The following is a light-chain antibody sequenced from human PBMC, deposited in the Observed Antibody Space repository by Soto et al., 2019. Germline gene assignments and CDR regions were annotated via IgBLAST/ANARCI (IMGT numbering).Light chain of an antibody. CDR1: QSVRSW. J-gene: IGKJ3*01. Sequence: DIQMTQSPSTLSASLGSRVTITCRASQSVRSWLAWYQQKPGRSPKLLIYDASSLQGGAPSRFSGSGFGTEFTLTVSSLQADDFATYYCQQYSNYSFTFGPGTKVDMK. CDR3: QQYSNYSFT. CDR2: DAS. V-gene: IGKV1-5*01.